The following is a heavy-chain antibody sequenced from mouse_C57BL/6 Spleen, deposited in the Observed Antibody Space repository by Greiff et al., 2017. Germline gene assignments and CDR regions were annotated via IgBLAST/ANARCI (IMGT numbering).Heavy chain of an antibody. CDR3: ARSGEIYYDYYYAMDY. D-gene: IGHD2-4*01. V-gene: IGHV14-2*01. Sequence: DVKLQESGAELVKPGASVKLSCTASGFNIKDYYMHWVKQRTEQGLEWIGRIDPEDGETKYAPKFQGKATITADTSSNTAYLQLSSLTSEDTAVYYCARSGEIYYDYYYAMDYWGQGTSVTVSS. CDR2: IDPEDGET. CDR1: GFNIKDYY. J-gene: IGHJ4*01.